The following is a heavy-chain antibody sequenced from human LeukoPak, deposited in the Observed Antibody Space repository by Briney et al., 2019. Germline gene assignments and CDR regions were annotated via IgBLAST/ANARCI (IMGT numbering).Heavy chain of an antibody. D-gene: IGHD5-18*01. CDR2: IKEDGSER. CDR1: GFTFTNYW. CDR3: AKTARTWDY. V-gene: IGHV3-7*01. Sequence: GGFLILSCAASGFTFTNYWMTWVRQAPGKGLEWVANIKEDGSERHYVDSVKGRFTISRDNAKNSLYLQMNSLRAEDTAVYYCAKTARTWDYWGQGSLVTVSS. J-gene: IGHJ4*02.